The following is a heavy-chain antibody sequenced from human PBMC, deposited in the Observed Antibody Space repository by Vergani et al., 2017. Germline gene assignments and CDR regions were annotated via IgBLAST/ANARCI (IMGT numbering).Heavy chain of an antibody. CDR1: GGSISSSSYY. D-gene: IGHD3-9*01. Sequence: QLQLQESGPGLVKPSETLSLTCTVSGGSISSSSYYWGWIRQPPGKGLEWIGSIYYSGSTYYNPSLKSRGTISVDTSKNQFSLKLSSVTAADTAVYYCARDLTRYYDILTGYPYFDYWGQGTLVTVSS. CDR2: IYYSGST. CDR3: ARDLTRYYDILTGYPYFDY. J-gene: IGHJ4*02. V-gene: IGHV4-39*07.